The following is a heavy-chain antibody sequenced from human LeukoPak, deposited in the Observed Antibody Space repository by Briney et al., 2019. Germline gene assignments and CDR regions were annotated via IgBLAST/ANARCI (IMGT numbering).Heavy chain of an antibody. CDR2: ISGSGGST. CDR1: GFTFSDHY. J-gene: IGHJ1*01. Sequence: GGSLRLSCAASGFTFSDHYMDWVRQAPGKGLEWVSAISGSGGSTYYADSVKGRFTISRDNSKNTLYLQMNSLRAEDTAVYYCAKRREYFQHWGQGTLVTVSS. V-gene: IGHV3-23*01. CDR3: AKRREYFQH.